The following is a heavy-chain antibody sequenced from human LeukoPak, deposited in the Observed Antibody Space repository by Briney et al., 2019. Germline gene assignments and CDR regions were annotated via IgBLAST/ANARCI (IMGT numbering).Heavy chain of an antibody. CDR3: ARDQALEDAFDI. CDR2: ISSSGSTI. CDR1: GFTFSSYG. V-gene: IGHV3-48*03. Sequence: GGSLRLSCAASGFTFSSYGMNWVRQAPGKGLEWVSYISSSGSTIYYADSVKGRFTISRDNAKDSLYLQMNSLRAEGTAVYYCARDQALEDAFDIWGQGTMVTVSS. J-gene: IGHJ3*02. D-gene: IGHD3-16*02.